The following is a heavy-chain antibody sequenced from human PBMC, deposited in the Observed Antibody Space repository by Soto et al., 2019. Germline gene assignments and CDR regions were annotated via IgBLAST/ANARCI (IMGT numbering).Heavy chain of an antibody. J-gene: IGHJ5*02. Sequence: QLKLQESGSGLVKPSQTLSLTCAVSGGSISSGGYSWSWLRQPPGKGLEWIGYIYHSGSTYYNPSLKSRVTISVDRSKNQFSLKLSSVTAADTAVYYCARGYCSGGSCYGDAFDPWGQGTLVTVSS. V-gene: IGHV4-30-2*01. CDR2: IYHSGST. D-gene: IGHD2-15*01. CDR1: GGSISSGGYS. CDR3: ARGYCSGGSCYGDAFDP.